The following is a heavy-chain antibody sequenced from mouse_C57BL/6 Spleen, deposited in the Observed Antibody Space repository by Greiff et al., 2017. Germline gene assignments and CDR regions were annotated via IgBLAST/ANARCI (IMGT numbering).Heavy chain of an antibody. D-gene: IGHD2-1*01. Sequence: EVKLMESGGGLVKPGGSLKLSCAASGFTFSSYAMSWVRQTPEQRLEWVATISDGGSYTYYPDNVKGRFTISRDNAKNNLYLQMSHLKSEDTAMYYCARERGIYYGNRGFAYWGQGTLVTVSA. V-gene: IGHV5-4*01. J-gene: IGHJ3*01. CDR2: ISDGGSYT. CDR1: GFTFSSYA. CDR3: ARERGIYYGNRGFAY.